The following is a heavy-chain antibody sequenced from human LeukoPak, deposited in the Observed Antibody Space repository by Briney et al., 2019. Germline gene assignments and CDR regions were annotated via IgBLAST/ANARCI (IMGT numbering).Heavy chain of an antibody. CDR2: INHSGST. D-gene: IGHD5-12*01. V-gene: IGHV4-34*01. J-gene: IGHJ4*02. Sequence: PSETLSLTCAVSGGSFSGYYWSWIRQPPGKGLEWIGEINHSGSTNYNPSLESRVTISVDTSKNQFSLKLSSVTAADTAVYYCARGRSYSGYEERWETYYFDYWGQGTLVTVSS. CDR1: GGSFSGYY. CDR3: ARGRSYSGYEERWETYYFDY.